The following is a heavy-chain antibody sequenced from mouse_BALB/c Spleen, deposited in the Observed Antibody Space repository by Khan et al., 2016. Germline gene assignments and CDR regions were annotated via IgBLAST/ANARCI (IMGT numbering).Heavy chain of an antibody. CDR1: GNTFGNYW. CDR2: ILLVSGIT. Sequence: QVQLQQSGIELMKPGSSVKIFCKASGNTFGNYWIDWVKQRLGHGLERDGDILLVSGITNYNENFMGKAIFTADTVSIRAYMQLCGLIFNDVSVDYCARAWYTMDCWGHEASATVTS. CDR3: ARAWYTMDC. V-gene: IGHV1-9*01. J-gene: IGHJ4*01.